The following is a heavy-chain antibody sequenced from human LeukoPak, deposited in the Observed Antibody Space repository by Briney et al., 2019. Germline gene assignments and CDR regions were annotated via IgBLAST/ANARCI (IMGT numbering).Heavy chain of an antibody. V-gene: IGHV1-2*02. D-gene: IGHD3-10*01. CDR1: GYTFTGYY. Sequence: GASVKVSCKASGYTFTGYYIHWVRQAPGQGVEWTGWINPNSGGTNYAQNFQGRVTMTRDTSISTAYMELSRLRSDDTAVYYCAKALWGDYFEYWGQGTLVTVSS. J-gene: IGHJ4*02. CDR2: INPNSGGT. CDR3: AKALWGDYFEY.